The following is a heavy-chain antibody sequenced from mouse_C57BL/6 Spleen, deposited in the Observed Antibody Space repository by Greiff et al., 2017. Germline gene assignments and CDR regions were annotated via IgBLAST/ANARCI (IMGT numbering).Heavy chain of an antibody. D-gene: IGHD2-4*01. CDR2: IDPETGGT. V-gene: IGHV1-15*01. Sequence: QVQLQQSGAELVRPGASVTLSCKASGYTFTDYEMHWVKQTPVHGLEWIGAIDPETGGTAYKQKFKGKAILTADKSSSTAYMELRSLTSEDSAVYYCTSLYYDYDGFAYWGQGTLVTVSA. J-gene: IGHJ3*01. CDR3: TSLYYDYDGFAY. CDR1: GYTFTDYE.